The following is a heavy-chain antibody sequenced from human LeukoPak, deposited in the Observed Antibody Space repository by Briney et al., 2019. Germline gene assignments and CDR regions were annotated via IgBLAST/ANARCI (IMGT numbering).Heavy chain of an antibody. CDR3: ARENLYGMDV. V-gene: IGHV4-59*01. Sequence: LEWIGYIYYSGSPNYNPSLKSRVTISVDTSKNQFSLKLSSVTAADTAVYYCARENLYGMDVWGQGTTXT. D-gene: IGHD1-14*01. J-gene: IGHJ6*02. CDR2: IYYSGSP.